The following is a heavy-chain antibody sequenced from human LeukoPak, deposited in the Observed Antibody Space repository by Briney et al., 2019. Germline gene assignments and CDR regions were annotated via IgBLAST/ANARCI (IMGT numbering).Heavy chain of an antibody. CDR3: ARGEDYGTNSFDY. V-gene: IGHV3-48*03. Sequence: GGSLRLSCAASGFTFSSYEMNWVRQAPGKGLEWVSYITTSGRTIYYADSVKGRFTISRDNAKNSLYLQMNSLRAEDTAVYYCARGEDYGTNSFDYWGQGTLVTVSS. CDR1: GFTFSSYE. D-gene: IGHD4-17*01. CDR2: ITTSGRTI. J-gene: IGHJ4*02.